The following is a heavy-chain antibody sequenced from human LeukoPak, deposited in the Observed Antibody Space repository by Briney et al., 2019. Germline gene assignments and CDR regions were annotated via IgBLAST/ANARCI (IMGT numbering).Heavy chain of an antibody. J-gene: IGHJ4*02. CDR1: GGSISSYY. CDR2: IYYSGST. CDR3: ARDPRRERAGVLDY. D-gene: IGHD6-13*01. V-gene: IGHV4-59*01. Sequence: SETLSLTCTVSGGSISSYYWSWIRQPPGKGLEWIGYIYYSGSTNYNPSLKSRVTISVDTSKNQFSLKLSSVTAADTAVYYCARDPRRERAGVLDYWGQGTLVTVSS.